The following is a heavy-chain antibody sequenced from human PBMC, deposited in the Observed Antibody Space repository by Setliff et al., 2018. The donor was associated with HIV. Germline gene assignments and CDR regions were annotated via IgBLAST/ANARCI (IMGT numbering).Heavy chain of an antibody. V-gene: IGHV4-39*07. CDR2: VFHTGSA. J-gene: IGHJ3*02. Sequence: SETLSLTCNVSGGSVTNGHYFWGWIRQPPGKGLEWIGTVFHTGSANSNPSLKSRVNISMDTSKNQFSLNLTSVTAADTAVYYCARVPIVAVVTATPPAFDIWGQGTMVTVSS. CDR3: ARVPIVAVVTATPPAFDI. CDR1: GGSVTNGHYF. D-gene: IGHD2-15*01.